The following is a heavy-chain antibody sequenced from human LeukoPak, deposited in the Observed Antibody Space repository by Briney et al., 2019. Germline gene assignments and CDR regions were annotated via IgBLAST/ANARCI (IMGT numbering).Heavy chain of an antibody. V-gene: IGHV3-53*01. Sequence: GGSLRLSCAASGFTVSSNYMSWVRQAPGKGLEWVSVIYSGGSTYYADSVKGRFTISRDNSKNTLHLQMNTLRAEDTAVYYCASRIATAGSVDYWAREPWSPSPQ. D-gene: IGHD6-13*01. J-gene: IGHJ4*02. CDR3: ASRIATAGSVDY. CDR1: GFTVSSNY. CDR2: IYSGGST.